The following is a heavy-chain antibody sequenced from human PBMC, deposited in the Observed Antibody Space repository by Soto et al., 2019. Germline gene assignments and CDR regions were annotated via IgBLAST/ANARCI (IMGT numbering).Heavy chain of an antibody. CDR1: GGFVSSGSYY. D-gene: IGHD1-1*01. V-gene: IGHV4-34*01. J-gene: IGHJ3*02. Sequence: QVQLQQWGAGLLKPSETLSLTCAVYGGFVSSGSYYWSWIRQPPGKGLEWIGEMSHSGGTHFNPSPKSRVTISVDTPKNQVSLKMSSLTAADTALYYCAGVERGTATTVVDACDIWGPGTMVTVSS. CDR3: AGVERGTATTVVDACDI. CDR2: MSHSGGT.